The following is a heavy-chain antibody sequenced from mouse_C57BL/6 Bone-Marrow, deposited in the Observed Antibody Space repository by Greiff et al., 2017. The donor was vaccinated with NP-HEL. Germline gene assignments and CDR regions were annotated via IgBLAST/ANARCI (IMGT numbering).Heavy chain of an antibody. V-gene: IGHV2-6*01. Sequence: VQLQQSGPGLVAPSQSLSITCTVSGFSLTSYGVDWVRQSPGKGLEWLGVIWGVGSTNYNSALKSRLSISKDNSKSQVFLKMNSLQTDDTAMYYCATYGYDENYAMDYWGQGTSVTVSS. CDR1: GFSLTSYG. CDR3: ATYGYDENYAMDY. J-gene: IGHJ4*01. CDR2: IWGVGST. D-gene: IGHD2-2*01.